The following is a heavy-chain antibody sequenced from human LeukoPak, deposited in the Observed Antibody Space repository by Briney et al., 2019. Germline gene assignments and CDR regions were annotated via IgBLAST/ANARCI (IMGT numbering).Heavy chain of an antibody. J-gene: IGHJ4*02. CDR1: GGTFSSYA. D-gene: IGHD6-13*01. CDR2: IIPIFGTA. Sequence: ASVKVSCKASGGTFSSYAISWVRQAPGQGLEWMGGIIPIFGTANYAQKFQGRVTITTDESTSTAYMELSSLRSEDTAVYYRARGDQQLGFDYWGQGTLVTVSS. V-gene: IGHV1-69*05. CDR3: ARGDQQLGFDY.